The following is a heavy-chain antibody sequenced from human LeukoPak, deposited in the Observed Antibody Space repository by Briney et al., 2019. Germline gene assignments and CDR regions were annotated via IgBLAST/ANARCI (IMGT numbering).Heavy chain of an antibody. CDR3: ARDGNYHYFDY. CDR2: IYYSGST. D-gene: IGHD4-11*01. Sequence: PSETLSLTCTVSGGSISSYYWSWIRQPPGKGLEWIGYIYYSGSTNYNPSLKSRVTISADTSKNQFSLKLSSVTAADTAVYYCARDGNYHYFDYWGQGTLVTVSS. CDR1: GGSISSYY. J-gene: IGHJ4*02. V-gene: IGHV4-59*12.